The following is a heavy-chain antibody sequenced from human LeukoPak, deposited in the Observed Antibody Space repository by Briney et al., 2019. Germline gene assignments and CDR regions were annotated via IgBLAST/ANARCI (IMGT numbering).Heavy chain of an antibody. V-gene: IGHV4-30-4*01. CDR3: ARVCSTTSCYGSAFDY. CDR2: IYYSGST. J-gene: IGHJ4*02. D-gene: IGHD2-2*01. Sequence: PSETLSLTCTVSGGSISSGDYYWSWIRQPPGKILEWIGSIYYSGSTYYNPSLKSRVTIPVDTSKNQFSLKLSSVTAADTAVYYCARVCSTTSCYGSAFDYWGQGTLVTVSS. CDR1: GGSISSGDYY.